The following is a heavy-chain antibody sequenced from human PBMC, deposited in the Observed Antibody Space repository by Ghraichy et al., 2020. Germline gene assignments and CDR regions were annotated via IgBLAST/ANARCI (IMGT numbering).Heavy chain of an antibody. D-gene: IGHD2-8*01. J-gene: IGHJ4*02. CDR1: GGSFSGYY. Sequence: SETLSLTCAVYGGSFSGYYWSWIRQPPGKGLEWIGEINHSGSTNYNPSLKSRVTISVDTSKNQFSLKLSSVTAADTAVYYCAKLYQEDYWGQGTLVTVSS. V-gene: IGHV4-34*01. CDR3: AKLYQEDY. CDR2: INHSGST.